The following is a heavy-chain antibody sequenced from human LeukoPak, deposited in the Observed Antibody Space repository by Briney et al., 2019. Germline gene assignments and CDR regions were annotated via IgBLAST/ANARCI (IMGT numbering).Heavy chain of an antibody. CDR1: GFTFSSYS. Sequence: GGALRLSCAASGFTFSSYSMYWVRHAPGKGLEWVSYISRGSSTISYADSVKGRFTISRDNAKNSLYLQMNSLRDEDTAVYYSARDSASGSYRHAFDIWGQGTMVTVSS. J-gene: IGHJ3*02. CDR2: ISRGSSTI. CDR3: ARDSASGSYRHAFDI. V-gene: IGHV3-48*02. D-gene: IGHD1-26*01.